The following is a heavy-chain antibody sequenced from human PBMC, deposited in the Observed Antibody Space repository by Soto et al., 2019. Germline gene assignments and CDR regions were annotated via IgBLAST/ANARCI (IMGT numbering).Heavy chain of an antibody. J-gene: IGHJ6*02. CDR2: IIPRSAKS. D-gene: IGHD2-2*01. Sequence: QVQLVQSGAEVKKPGSSVKVSCKASGDTFSTYSITWMRQAPGRGLEWVGGIIPRSAKSNYAQKFEGRVTITADESTSTAYMELSRLRSEDTAVYYCAREGLVLVPTTVNSDYYYYAMDVWGQGTTVTVSS. CDR1: GDTFSTYS. CDR3: AREGLVLVPTTVNSDYYYYAMDV. V-gene: IGHV1-69*12.